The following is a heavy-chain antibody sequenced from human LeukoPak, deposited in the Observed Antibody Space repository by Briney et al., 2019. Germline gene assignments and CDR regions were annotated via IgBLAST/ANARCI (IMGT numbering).Heavy chain of an antibody. J-gene: IGHJ4*02. CDR3: ARSRVEMATSLLDY. CDR1: GFTFSNYW. V-gene: IGHV3-74*01. CDR2: INSDGSTT. D-gene: IGHD5-24*01. Sequence: PGGSLRLSCAASGFTFSNYWMHWVRQAPGKGLVWVSRINSDGSTTTYADSVKGRFTISRDNAKNTLYLQMNSPRAEDTAVYYCARSRVEMATSLLDYWGQGTLVTVSS.